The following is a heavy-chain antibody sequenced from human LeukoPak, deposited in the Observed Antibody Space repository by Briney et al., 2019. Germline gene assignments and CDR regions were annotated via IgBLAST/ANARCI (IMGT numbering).Heavy chain of an antibody. D-gene: IGHD3-10*01. CDR3: AKDEDYYYGSGRSGYFDY. CDR2: ISGSGGST. CDR1: GFTFSSYA. V-gene: IGHV3-23*01. J-gene: IGHJ4*02. Sequence: PGGSLRLSCAASGFTFSSYAMSWVRQAPGEGLEWVSAISGSGGSTYYADSVKGRFTISRDNSKNTLYLQMNSLRAEDTAVYYCAKDEDYYYGSGRSGYFDYWGQGTLVTVSS.